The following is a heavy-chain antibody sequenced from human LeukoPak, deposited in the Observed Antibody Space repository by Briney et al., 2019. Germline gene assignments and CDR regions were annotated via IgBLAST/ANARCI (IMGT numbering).Heavy chain of an antibody. Sequence: GGSLRLSCAASGFTFSSHAMSWVRQAPGKGLEWVSAISGSGGSTYYADSVKGRFTISRDNSKNTLYLQMNSLRAEDTAVYYCARHRSSWLIDYWGQGTLVTVSS. J-gene: IGHJ4*02. V-gene: IGHV3-23*01. D-gene: IGHD6-6*01. CDR3: ARHRSSWLIDY. CDR2: ISGSGGST. CDR1: GFTFSSHA.